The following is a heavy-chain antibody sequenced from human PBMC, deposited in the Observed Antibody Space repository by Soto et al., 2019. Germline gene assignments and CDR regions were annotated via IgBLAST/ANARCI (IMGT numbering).Heavy chain of an antibody. CDR3: GRCSSSCREFDY. J-gene: IGHJ4*02. D-gene: IGHD6-13*01. V-gene: IGHV4-61*08. Sequence: SETLSLTCSVSGASIYNGGYFWSWIRQSPGKGLEWIGYIHNSGSTNNNPSLKSRVTISIDTSKNQFSLKLNSVTAADTAVYYCGRCSSSCREFDYWGQGTLVTVS. CDR2: IHNSGST. CDR1: GASIYNGGYF.